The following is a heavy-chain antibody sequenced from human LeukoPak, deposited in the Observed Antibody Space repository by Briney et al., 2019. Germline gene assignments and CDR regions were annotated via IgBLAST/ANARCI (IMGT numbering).Heavy chain of an antibody. V-gene: IGHV4-39*01. CDR2: IYSGGST. J-gene: IGHJ4*02. Sequence: SETLSLTCTVSGGSISSSSYYWGWIRQPPGTGLEWIGSIYSGGSTYYNPSLKSRVTISVDTSKNQFSLKLSSVTAADTAVYYCARRFQWLDDHWGQGTLVTVSS. CDR1: GGSISSSSYY. CDR3: ARRFQWLDDH. D-gene: IGHD6-19*01.